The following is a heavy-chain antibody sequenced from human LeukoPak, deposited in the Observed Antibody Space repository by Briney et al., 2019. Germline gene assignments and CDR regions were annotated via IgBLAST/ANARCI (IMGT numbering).Heavy chain of an antibody. V-gene: IGHV1-18*04. CDR3: ARASFDYGDRTFDY. Sequence: GASVKVSCKASGYTFTGYYMHWVRQAPGQGLEWMGWISAYNGNTNYAQKLQGRVTMTTDTSTSTAYMELRSLRSDDTAVYYCARASFDYGDRTFDYWGQGTLVTVSS. CDR1: GYTFTGYY. D-gene: IGHD4-17*01. J-gene: IGHJ4*02. CDR2: ISAYNGNT.